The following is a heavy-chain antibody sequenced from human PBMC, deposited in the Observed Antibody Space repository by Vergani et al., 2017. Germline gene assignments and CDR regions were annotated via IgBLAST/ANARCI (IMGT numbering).Heavy chain of an antibody. CDR3: ARGPHYDFWSGLGRPLTNYYYYGMDV. Sequence: QVQLVQSGAEVKKPGSSVKVSCKASGGTFSSYAISWVRQAPGQGLEWMGGIIPIFGIANYAQKFQGRVTITADKSTSTAYMELSSLRSEDTAVYYCARGPHYDFWSGLGRPLTNYYYYGMDVWGQGTTVTVSS. D-gene: IGHD3-3*01. V-gene: IGHV1-69*17. J-gene: IGHJ6*02. CDR1: GGTFSSYA. CDR2: IIPIFGIA.